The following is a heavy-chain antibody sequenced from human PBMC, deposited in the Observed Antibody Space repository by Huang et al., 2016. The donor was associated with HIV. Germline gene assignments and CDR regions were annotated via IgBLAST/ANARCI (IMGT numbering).Heavy chain of an antibody. Sequence: EVQLVESGGGLIEPGGSLRLSCAASGFTVSSHYMSWVRQAPGKGAEWVAAIHIGGSTYYRDSVNGRFTISRDNSKNTLYLQMSSLRVEDTAIYYCAREGQAQGYRMGSWDYWGQGTLVAVSS. J-gene: IGHJ4*02. CDR3: AREGQAQGYRMGSWDY. CDR1: GFTVSSHY. CDR2: IHIGGST. D-gene: IGHD3-16*02. V-gene: IGHV3-53*01.